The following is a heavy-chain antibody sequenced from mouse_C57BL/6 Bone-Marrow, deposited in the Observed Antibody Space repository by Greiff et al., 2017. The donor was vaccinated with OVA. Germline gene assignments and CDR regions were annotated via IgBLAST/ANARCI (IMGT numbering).Heavy chain of an antibody. D-gene: IGHD2-4*01. V-gene: IGHV14-4*01. CDR1: GFNIKDDY. Sequence: VQLKESGAELVRPGASVQLSCTASGFNIKDDYMHWVKQRPEQGLEWIGWIDPENGDTEYASKFQGKATITADTSSNTAYLQLSSLTSEDTAVYYCTTLYYDYLAYWGQGTLVTVSA. CDR2: IDPENGDT. CDR3: TTLYYDYLAY. J-gene: IGHJ3*01.